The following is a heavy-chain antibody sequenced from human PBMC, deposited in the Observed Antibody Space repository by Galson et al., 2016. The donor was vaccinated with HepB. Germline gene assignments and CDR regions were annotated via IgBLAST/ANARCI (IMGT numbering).Heavy chain of an antibody. J-gene: IGHJ4*02. CDR1: GFTFSISA. CDR2: ISASHGFI. Sequence: SLRLSCAASGFTFSISAMNWVRQAPGKGLQWVSSISASHGFIHYADSVKGRFTISRDNARNSLYLQMNSLRAEDTAVYYCARAYGDYAHTDYWGQGTLVTVSS. V-gene: IGHV3-21*01. D-gene: IGHD4-17*01. CDR3: ARAYGDYAHTDY.